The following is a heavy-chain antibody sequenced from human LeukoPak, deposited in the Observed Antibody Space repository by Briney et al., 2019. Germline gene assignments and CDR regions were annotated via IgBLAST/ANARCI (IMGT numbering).Heavy chain of an antibody. CDR3: ARRDCSNTSCYGYYFDY. CDR1: GYSFTSYC. V-gene: IGHV5-51*01. Sequence: PGESLKISCKVSGYSFTSYCIGWVRQMPGKGLEWMGIIYPGDSGPTYSPSFQGQVTISVDKSINTAYLQWGSLKASDTAMYYCARRDCSNTSCYGYYFDYWGQGTLVTVSS. J-gene: IGHJ4*02. D-gene: IGHD2-2*01. CDR2: IYPGDSGP.